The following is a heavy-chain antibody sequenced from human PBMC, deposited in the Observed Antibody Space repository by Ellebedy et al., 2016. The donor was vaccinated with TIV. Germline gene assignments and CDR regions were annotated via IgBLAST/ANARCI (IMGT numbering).Heavy chain of an antibody. V-gene: IGHV1-2*02. CDR3: TRGPSGGYFDY. D-gene: IGHD3-10*01. CDR2: INPNNGGT. CDR1: GYIFTDYY. Sequence: AASVKVSCKVSGYIFTDYYIHWFRQAPGPAFEWMGWINPNNGGTNYAQKFQDRVTMTKDTTISTVYMDLSRLTSDDTAVYYCTRGPSGGYFDYWGQGTLVTVSS. J-gene: IGHJ4*02.